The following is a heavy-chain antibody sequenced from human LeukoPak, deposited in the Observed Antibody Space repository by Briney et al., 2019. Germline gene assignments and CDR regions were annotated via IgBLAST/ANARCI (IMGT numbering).Heavy chain of an antibody. J-gene: IGHJ4*02. V-gene: IGHV1-69*13. CDR2: IIPIFGTA. CDR1: GGTFSSYA. CDR3: ASLTTVYSGYGARHPYVEY. Sequence: SVKVSCKASGGTFSSYAISWVRQAPGQGLEWMGGIIPIFGTANYAQKFQGRVTITADESTSTAYMELSSLRSEDTAVYYCASLTTVYSGYGARHPYVEYWGQGTLVTVSS. D-gene: IGHD5-12*01.